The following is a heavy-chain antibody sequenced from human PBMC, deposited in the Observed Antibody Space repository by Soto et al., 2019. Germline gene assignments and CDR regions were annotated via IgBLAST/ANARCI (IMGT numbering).Heavy chain of an antibody. J-gene: IGHJ1*01. CDR1: GYTFTLYD. Sequence: SVNFSFKASGYTFTLYDIHWVRQAPGQRPEWMGWANPSSGFSKYAQNFQGRVTMTRDTSISTAYMDLSGLRGDDSAVYYCVRRKNRNEAECWGEGNMVIVSA. CDR2: ANPSSGFS. V-gene: IGHV1-2*02. D-gene: IGHD3-3*01. CDR3: VRRKNRNEAEC.